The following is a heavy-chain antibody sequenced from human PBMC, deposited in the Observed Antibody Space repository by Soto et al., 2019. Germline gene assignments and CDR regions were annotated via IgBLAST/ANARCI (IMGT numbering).Heavy chain of an antibody. CDR1: GYTFTSYA. Sequence: ASVKVSCKASGYTFTSYAMHWVRQAPGQRLEWMGWINAGNGNTKYSQKFQGRVTITRDTSASTAYMELSSLRSEDTAVYYCARQVAAAGQGSWFDPWGQGTLVTVSS. V-gene: IGHV1-3*01. CDR3: ARQVAAAGQGSWFDP. J-gene: IGHJ5*02. CDR2: INAGNGNT. D-gene: IGHD6-13*01.